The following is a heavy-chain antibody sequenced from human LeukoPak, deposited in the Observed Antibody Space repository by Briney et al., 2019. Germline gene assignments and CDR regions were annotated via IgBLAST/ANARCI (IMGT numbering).Heavy chain of an antibody. CDR1: GFTFSSYW. CDR2: ITTDGGST. D-gene: IGHD3-10*01. V-gene: IGHV3-74*03. CDR3: ARDGGSGTPFDF. Sequence: GGSLRLSCAASGFTFSSYWMHWVRQAPGKGLLWVSRITTDGGSTEYADSVKGRFTISRDNVKNTLYLQLNSLRAEDTAAYYCARDGGSGTPFDFWGQGTLVTVSS. J-gene: IGHJ4*02.